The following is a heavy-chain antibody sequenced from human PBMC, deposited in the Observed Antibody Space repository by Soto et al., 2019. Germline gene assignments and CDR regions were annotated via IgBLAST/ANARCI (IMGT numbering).Heavy chain of an antibody. J-gene: IGHJ4*02. Sequence: GGSLRHSCAASGFTFSSDGMNWVRQAPGKCLEWVAVLWYDGSNKYYADSVRGLVTISRDNSKNTLYLQMNSLRAQDTAVYYCSRGGDYQRFDYWGQGTLVSVS. CDR2: LWYDGSNK. CDR1: GFTFSSDG. V-gene: IGHV3-33*01. D-gene: IGHD3-10*01. CDR3: SRGGDYQRFDY.